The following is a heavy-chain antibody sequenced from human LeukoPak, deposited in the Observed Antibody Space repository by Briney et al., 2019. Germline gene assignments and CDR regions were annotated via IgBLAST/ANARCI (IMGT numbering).Heavy chain of an antibody. D-gene: IGHD2-15*01. CDR1: GFTFSSYS. CDR3: ASRYCSGGSCYTGWGAGFDP. Sequence: GGSLRPSCAASGFTFSSYSMNWVRQAPGKGLEWVSSISSGGSYIYYADSVKGRFTISRDNAKNSLYLQMNSLRAEDTAVYYCASRYCSGGSCYTGWGAGFDPWGQGTLATVSS. V-gene: IGHV3-21*01. J-gene: IGHJ5*02. CDR2: ISSGGSYI.